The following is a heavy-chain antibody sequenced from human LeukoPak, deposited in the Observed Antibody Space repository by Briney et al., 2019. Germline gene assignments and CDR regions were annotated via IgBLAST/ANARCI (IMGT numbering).Heavy chain of an antibody. CDR3: ARDDGSVYDILTGYHYGSSHLDY. D-gene: IGHD3-9*01. Sequence: ASVKVSCKASGYTFTSYYMHWVRQAPGQGLEWMGIINPSGGSTSYAQKFQGRVTMTRDTSTSTVYMELSSLRSEDTAVYYCARDDGSVYDILTGYHYGSSHLDYWGQGTLVTVSS. CDR2: INPSGGST. CDR1: GYTFTSYY. V-gene: IGHV1-46*01. J-gene: IGHJ4*02.